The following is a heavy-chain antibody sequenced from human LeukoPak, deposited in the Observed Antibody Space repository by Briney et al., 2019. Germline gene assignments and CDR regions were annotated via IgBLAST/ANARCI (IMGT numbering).Heavy chain of an antibody. Sequence: ASVKVSCKASGYTFTGYYMHWVRQAPGQGLEWMGWISAYNGNTNYAQKLQGRVTMTTDTSTSTAYMELRSLRSDDTAVYYCARGIGYCSGGSCYPLDYWGQGTLVTVSS. CDR2: ISAYNGNT. CDR3: ARGIGYCSGGSCYPLDY. V-gene: IGHV1-18*04. D-gene: IGHD2-15*01. CDR1: GYTFTGYY. J-gene: IGHJ4*02.